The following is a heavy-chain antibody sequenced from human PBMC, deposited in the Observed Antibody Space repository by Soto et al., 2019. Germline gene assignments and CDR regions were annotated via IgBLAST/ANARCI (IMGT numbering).Heavy chain of an antibody. J-gene: IGHJ5*02. D-gene: IGHD4-17*01. CDR3: ARGLDGGHYGFGH. CDR2: IIPAGTST. Sequence: EVQVVEAGGDLVQPGGSLRLSCAASGFTFSSYWMHWVRQAPGKGLVWVSRIIPAGTSTYYADSVKGRFTISRDNARNTVYLQMNRLTAEDTAVYYCARGLDGGHYGFGHWGQGTLVTVSS. CDR1: GFTFSSYW. V-gene: IGHV3-74*01.